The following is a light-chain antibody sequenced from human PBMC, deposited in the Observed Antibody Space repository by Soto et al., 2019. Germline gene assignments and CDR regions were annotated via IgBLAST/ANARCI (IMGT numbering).Light chain of an antibody. CDR2: DVS. CDR3: SSYTSSSTYV. Sequence: QSALTQPPSVSGSPGQSVTISCTGTSSDVGSYNRVSWYQQPPGTAPKLMIYDVSNRPSGVPDRFSGSKSGNAASLTITGLQAEDEADYYCSSYTSSSTYVFGTGNKVTVL. V-gene: IGLV2-18*02. CDR1: SSDVGSYNR. J-gene: IGLJ1*01.